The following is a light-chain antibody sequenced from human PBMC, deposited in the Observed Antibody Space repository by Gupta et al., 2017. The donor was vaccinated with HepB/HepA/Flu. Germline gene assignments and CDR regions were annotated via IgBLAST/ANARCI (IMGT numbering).Light chain of an antibody. CDR1: SSDVGGYNY. V-gene: IGLV2-11*01. CDR3: CSYAGSYTGV. CDR2: DVS. J-gene: IGLJ3*02. Sequence: QSALTQPRSVSGSPGQSVTISCTGTSSDVGGYNYVSWYQQHPGKAPKLMIYDVSKRPSGVPDRFSGSKSGNTASLTXSXLQAEDXADYYCCSYAGSYTGVFGGGTKLTVL.